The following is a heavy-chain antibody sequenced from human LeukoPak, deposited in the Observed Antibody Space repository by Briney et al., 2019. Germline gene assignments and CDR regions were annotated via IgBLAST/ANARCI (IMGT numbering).Heavy chain of an antibody. J-gene: IGHJ5*02. CDR1: GYTFTSYD. D-gene: IGHD6-6*01. Sequence: ASVKVSCKASGYTFTSYDINWVRQATGQGLEWMGWMNPNSGNTGYAQKFQGRVTITRNTSISTAYMELSSLRSEDTAVYYCAREIAARYHNWFDPWGQGTLVTVSS. CDR2: MNPNSGNT. V-gene: IGHV1-8*03. CDR3: AREIAARYHNWFDP.